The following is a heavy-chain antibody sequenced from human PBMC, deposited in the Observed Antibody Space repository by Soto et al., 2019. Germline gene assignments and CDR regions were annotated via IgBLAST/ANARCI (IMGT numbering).Heavy chain of an antibody. CDR1: GYTFTSYD. Sequence: DSVKVSCKASGYTFTSYDINWVRQATGQGLEWMGWMNPNSGNTGYAQKFQGRVTMTRNTSISTAYMELSSLRSEDTAVYYCARSYHLITYDYFDYWGQGTLVTVSS. V-gene: IGHV1-8*01. CDR3: ARSYHLITYDYFDY. J-gene: IGHJ4*02. D-gene: IGHD1-26*01. CDR2: MNPNSGNT.